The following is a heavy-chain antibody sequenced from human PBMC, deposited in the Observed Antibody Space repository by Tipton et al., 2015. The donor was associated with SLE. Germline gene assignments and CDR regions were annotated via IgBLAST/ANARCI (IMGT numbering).Heavy chain of an antibody. J-gene: IGHJ4*02. CDR3: ARGIAVDY. V-gene: IGHV4-59*11. CDR1: GGSISSHY. Sequence: GLVKPSETLSLTCTVSGGSISSHYWSWIRQPPGKGLEWIGYIYYSGSTNYNPSLKSRVTISVDTSKNQFSLKLSSVTAADTAVYYCARGIAVDYWGQGTLVTVSS. CDR2: IYYSGST. D-gene: IGHD2-21*01.